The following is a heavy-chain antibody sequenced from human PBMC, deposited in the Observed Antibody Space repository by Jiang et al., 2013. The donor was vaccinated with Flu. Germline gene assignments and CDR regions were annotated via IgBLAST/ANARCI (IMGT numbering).Heavy chain of an antibody. CDR2: IYSGGTT. Sequence: EVQLLESGGGLIQPWGSLRLSCAASGFTVSSKYMTWVRQAPGKGLEWVSVIYSGGTTYYADSVKGRFIISRDNSKNTVYLQMSSLRAEDTALYYCARGTDAFDIWGQGTMATVSS. J-gene: IGHJ3*02. CDR3: ARGTDAFDI. CDR1: GFTVSSKY. D-gene: IGHD1-14*01. V-gene: IGHV3-53*01.